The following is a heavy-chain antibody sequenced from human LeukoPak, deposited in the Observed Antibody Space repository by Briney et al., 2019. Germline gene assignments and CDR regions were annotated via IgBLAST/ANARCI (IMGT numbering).Heavy chain of an antibody. J-gene: IGHJ4*02. CDR2: IKEDGSEK. V-gene: IGHV3-7*05. CDR1: GFTFSRYW. CDR3: ARALDYGDYGLGY. D-gene: IGHD4-17*01. Sequence: PGGSLRLSCAAFGFTFSRYWMSWVRQAPGKGLEWVANIKEDGSEKYYVESVKGRFTISRDNAKNSLYLQVNSLRAEDTAVYYCARALDYGDYGLGYWGQGTLVTVSS.